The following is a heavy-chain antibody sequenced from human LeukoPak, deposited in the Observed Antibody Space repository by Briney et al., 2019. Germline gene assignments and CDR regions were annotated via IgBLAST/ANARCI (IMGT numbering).Heavy chain of an antibody. CDR2: VDHTGST. D-gene: IGHD1-1*01. Sequence: SETLSLTCSVSDDSITMYYWTWIRQPPGKGLEWIGYVDHTGSTNFNASLNGRVSISRDTTKNLFSLRLRSVTAADTAVYFCARGRVSSSTWYSTYYYYFYMDVWGKGTTVTVSS. V-gene: IGHV4-59*01. CDR3: ARGRVSSSTWYSTYYYYFYMDV. J-gene: IGHJ6*03. CDR1: DDSITMYY.